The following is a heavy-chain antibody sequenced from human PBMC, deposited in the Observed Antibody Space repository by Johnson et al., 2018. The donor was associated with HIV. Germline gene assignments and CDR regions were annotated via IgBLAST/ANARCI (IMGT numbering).Heavy chain of an antibody. J-gene: IGHJ3*02. CDR1: GFSFGTYA. V-gene: IGHV3-30*03. CDR2: ISHDGYNE. CDR3: GMSGVEDAAFDI. D-gene: IGHD7-27*01. Sequence: QVQLVESGGGVVQPGRSLRLSCAASGFSFGTYAMHWVRQAPGKGLEWVAVISHDGYNEDYGDSVKGRFTISRDNSKNSLYLQLNSLRPEDTAVFYCGMSGVEDAAFDIWGQGTMVTVSS.